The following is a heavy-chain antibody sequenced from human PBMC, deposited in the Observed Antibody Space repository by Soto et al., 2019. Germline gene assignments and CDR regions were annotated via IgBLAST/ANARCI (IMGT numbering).Heavy chain of an antibody. CDR2: INPNSGGT. V-gene: IGHV1-2*02. D-gene: IGHD3-9*01. J-gene: IGHJ3*02. CDR3: ARDSYYDILTGYSKNAFDI. CDR1: GYTFTGHY. Sequence: QVQVVQSGAEVKKPGASVKVSCKASGYTFTGHYMHWVRQAPGQGLEWMGWINPNSGGTYYAQKFHGRVTITRDTSITTVYMELTSLRSDDTAVYYCARDSYYDILTGYSKNAFDIWGQGTVVTVS.